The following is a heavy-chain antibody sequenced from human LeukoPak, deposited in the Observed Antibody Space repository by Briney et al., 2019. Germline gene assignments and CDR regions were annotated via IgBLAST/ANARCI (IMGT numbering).Heavy chain of an antibody. CDR3: AREGTSGGLNWLDP. Sequence: SETLSLTCTVFGGSISSYYWSWIRQPAGKGLEWIGRIYTSGSTNYNRSLECRVTMSVDTSKNQFSLRLSSVNAADTAVYFCAREGTSGGLNWLDPWGQGTLVTVSS. V-gene: IGHV4-4*07. CDR1: GGSISSYY. J-gene: IGHJ5*02. D-gene: IGHD3-10*01. CDR2: IYTSGST.